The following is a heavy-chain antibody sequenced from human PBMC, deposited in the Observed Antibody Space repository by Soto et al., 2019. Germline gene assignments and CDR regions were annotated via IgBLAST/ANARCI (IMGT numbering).Heavy chain of an antibody. J-gene: IGHJ6*02. D-gene: IGHD2-21*02. CDR3: ESISCGGDCSAPYYYYGLHV. Sequence: QVQLQESGPGLVKPSETLSLTCTVSGDSISSYYWSWVRQPPGKGLEWIGNIYYSGSTNYNPSLKSPVSISLHTAKNQFSLKLSSVPAADTAVYYCESISCGGDCSAPYYYYGLHVWGQGTTVTVSS. V-gene: IGHV4-59*01. CDR1: GDSISSYY. CDR2: IYYSGST.